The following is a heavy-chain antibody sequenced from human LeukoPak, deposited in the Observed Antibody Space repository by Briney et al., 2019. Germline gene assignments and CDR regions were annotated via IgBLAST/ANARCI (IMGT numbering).Heavy chain of an antibody. CDR2: ISAYNGNT. V-gene: IGHV1-18*01. Sequence: ASVKVSCKASGYTFTSYGISWVRQAPGQGLEWMGWISAYNGNTNYAQKLQGRVTMTTDTSTSTAYMELRSLRSDDTAVYYCAREGQPDIVEKYYYYYGMDVWGQGTTVTVSS. CDR1: GYTFTSYG. D-gene: IGHD3-22*01. CDR3: AREGQPDIVEKYYYYYGMDV. J-gene: IGHJ6*02.